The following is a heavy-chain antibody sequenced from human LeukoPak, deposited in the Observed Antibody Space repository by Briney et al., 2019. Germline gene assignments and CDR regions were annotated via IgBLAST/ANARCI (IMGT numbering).Heavy chain of an antibody. V-gene: IGHV3-7*01. CDR3: ARVRTEWYIDL. CDR2: MKEDGGEK. D-gene: IGHD2-8*02. Sequence: PGGSLRLSCAASGFIFSTYGMYWVRQAPGMGLEWVANMKEDGGEKFYVDSVRGRFTISRDNAKNSVYLQMNSLRVEDTGVYYCARVRTEWYIDLWGRGTLVTVST. J-gene: IGHJ2*01. CDR1: GFIFSTYG.